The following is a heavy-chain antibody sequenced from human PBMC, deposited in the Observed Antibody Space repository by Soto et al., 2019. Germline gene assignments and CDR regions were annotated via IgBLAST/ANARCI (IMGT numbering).Heavy chain of an antibody. CDR3: AKVKITYAIRGLYFDL. J-gene: IGHJ4*02. CDR1: GFTFSSFG. Sequence: QGQLVESGGDVVQPGRSLRLSCVASGFTFSSFGMHWVRQAPGKGLEWVALISYDGSNAYYGDSVKGRFTISRDNHKNSLYRQMNTLRPEDSTVYSCAKVKITYAIRGLYFDLWGQGTLVTVSS. V-gene: IGHV3-30*19. D-gene: IGHD2-21*01. CDR2: ISYDGSNA.